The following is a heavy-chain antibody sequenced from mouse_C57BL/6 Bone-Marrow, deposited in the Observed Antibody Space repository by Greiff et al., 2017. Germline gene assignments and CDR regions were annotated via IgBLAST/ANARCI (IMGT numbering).Heavy chain of an antibody. V-gene: IGHV1-18*01. Sequence: EVKLMESGPELVKPGASVKIPCKASGYTFTDYNMDWVKQSHGKSLEWIGDINPNNGGTIYNQKFKGKATLTVDKSSSTAYMELRSLTSEDTAVYYCARDGGLRRDGYAMDYWGQGTSVTVSS. CDR3: ARDGGLRRDGYAMDY. J-gene: IGHJ4*01. CDR1: GYTFTDYN. D-gene: IGHD2-4*01. CDR2: INPNNGGT.